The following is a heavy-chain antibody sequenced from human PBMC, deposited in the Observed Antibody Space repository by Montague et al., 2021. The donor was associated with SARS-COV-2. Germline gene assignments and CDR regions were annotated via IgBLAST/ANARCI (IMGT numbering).Heavy chain of an antibody. CDR2: VYHDGGT. J-gene: IGHJ4*02. CDR3: ARFTSTGSGSYYIFDY. V-gene: IGHV4-4*02. Sequence: SETLSLTCTGSGGGSISSSHWWSCVRQPPEKGLEWIGEVYHDGGTNYNPSLKSRLTVSVDKSKNQFSLKLSSVTAADTAVYYCARFTSTGSGSYYIFDYWGQGTLVTVSS. CDR1: GGGSISSSHW. D-gene: IGHD1-26*01.